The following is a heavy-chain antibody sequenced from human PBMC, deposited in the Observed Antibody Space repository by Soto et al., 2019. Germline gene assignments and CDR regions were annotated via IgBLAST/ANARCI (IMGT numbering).Heavy chain of an antibody. J-gene: IGHJ4*02. V-gene: IGHV3-33*01. Sequence: QVQLVESGGGVVQPGRSLRLSCAASGFSFSSYGMHWVRQAPGKGLEWVAAIWYDGSKKYYADSVKGRLTISRDNSKNTLDLQMNSLSAEDTAVYYCARDTVAVSGVRLSLGYWGQGTLVTVSS. D-gene: IGHD6-19*01. CDR3: ARDTVAVSGVRLSLGY. CDR1: GFSFSSYG. CDR2: IWYDGSKK.